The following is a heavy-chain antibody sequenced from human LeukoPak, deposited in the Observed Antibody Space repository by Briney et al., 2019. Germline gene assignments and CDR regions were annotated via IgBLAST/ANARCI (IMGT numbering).Heavy chain of an antibody. Sequence: GGSLRLSCAASGFTFSSYDMSWVRRAPGRGLEWVSSLTSDGGSTEYADSVKGRFTISRDNSKNMLYLQMNSLRAEDTALYFCAKSLVRWAFDYWGQGALVSVSS. CDR3: AKSLVRWAFDY. D-gene: IGHD4-23*01. CDR1: GFTFSSYD. J-gene: IGHJ4*02. CDR2: LTSDGGST. V-gene: IGHV3-23*01.